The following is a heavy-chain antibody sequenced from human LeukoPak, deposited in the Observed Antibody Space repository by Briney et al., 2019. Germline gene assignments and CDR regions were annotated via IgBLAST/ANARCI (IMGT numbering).Heavy chain of an antibody. CDR2: INHSGST. CDR3: ARRRGSTQQLGVNFDY. V-gene: IGHV4-34*01. CDR1: GGSFSGYY. J-gene: IGHJ4*02. D-gene: IGHD6-13*01. Sequence: SETLSLTCAVYGGSFSGYYWSWIRQPPGKGLEWIGEINHSGSTNYNPSLKSRVTISVDTSKNQFSLKLSSVTAADTAVYYCARRRGSTQQLGVNFDYWGQGTLVTVSS.